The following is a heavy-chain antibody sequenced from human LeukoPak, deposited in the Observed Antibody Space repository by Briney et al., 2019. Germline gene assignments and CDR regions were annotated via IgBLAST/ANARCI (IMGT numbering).Heavy chain of an antibody. CDR2: ISGSGGST. CDR3: ARSGLSPFEY. J-gene: IGHJ4*02. V-gene: IGHV3-23*01. D-gene: IGHD3-10*01. Sequence: GGSPRLSCSASGFTFSSHALSWVRQAPGKGLEWVSSISGSGGSTYYADSVKGRFTISRVNSKNTLDLQMNSLRAEDTAVYYCARSGLSPFEYWGQGTLVTVSS. CDR1: GFTFSSHA.